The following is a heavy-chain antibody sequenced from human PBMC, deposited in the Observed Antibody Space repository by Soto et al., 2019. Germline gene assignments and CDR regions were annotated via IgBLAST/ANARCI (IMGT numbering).Heavy chain of an antibody. CDR2: IYYTGST. Sequence: TSETLSLTCTVSGGSINNYYWGWIRQPPGKGLEWIGYIYYTGSTNYNPSLESRVTISVDTSKNQFSLKLSSVTATDTAVYYFARHQSDWYGYYFDYWGQGTLVTVSS. J-gene: IGHJ4*02. V-gene: IGHV4-59*08. D-gene: IGHD6-19*01. CDR1: GGSINNYY. CDR3: ARHQSDWYGYYFDY.